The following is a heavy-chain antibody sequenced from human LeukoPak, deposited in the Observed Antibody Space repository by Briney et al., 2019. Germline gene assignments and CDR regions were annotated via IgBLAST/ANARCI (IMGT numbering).Heavy chain of an antibody. Sequence: PGGSLRLSCAASGFTFSSYTMNWVRQAPGKGLEWVSYISSSSSTIYYADSVKGRFTISRDNAKNTLYLQMNSLRAEDTAVYYCARDDPYGSGSYDYWGQGTLVTVSS. CDR2: ISSSSSTI. D-gene: IGHD3-10*01. CDR1: GFTFSSYT. V-gene: IGHV3-48*04. J-gene: IGHJ4*02. CDR3: ARDDPYGSGSYDY.